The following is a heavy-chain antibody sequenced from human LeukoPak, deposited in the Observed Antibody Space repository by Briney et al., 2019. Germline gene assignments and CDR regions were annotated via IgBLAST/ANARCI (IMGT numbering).Heavy chain of an antibody. CDR3: ATIQLWFGFDAFDI. J-gene: IGHJ3*02. V-gene: IGHV3-21*01. Sequence: PGGSLRLSCAASGFTFSSYSMNWVRQAPGKGLEWVSSISSSSSYIYYADSVKGRFTISRDNAKNSLYLQMNSLRAEDMAVYYCATIQLWFGFDAFDIWGQGTMVTVSS. CDR2: ISSSSSYI. CDR1: GFTFSSYS. D-gene: IGHD5-18*01.